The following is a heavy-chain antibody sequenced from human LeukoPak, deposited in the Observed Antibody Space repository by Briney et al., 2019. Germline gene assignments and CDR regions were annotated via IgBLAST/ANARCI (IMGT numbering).Heavy chain of an antibody. CDR2: MNPNSGNT. D-gene: IGHD3-9*01. Sequence: ASVKVSCKASGYTFTSYDINWVRQATGQGLEWMGWMNPNSGNTGYAQKFQGRVTMTRNTSISTAYMELSSLRSEDTAVYYCARGQEQQGYDISTGYYYYYYMDVWGKGTTVTISS. CDR1: GYTFTSYD. CDR3: ARGQEQQGYDISTGYYYYYYMDV. V-gene: IGHV1-8*01. J-gene: IGHJ6*03.